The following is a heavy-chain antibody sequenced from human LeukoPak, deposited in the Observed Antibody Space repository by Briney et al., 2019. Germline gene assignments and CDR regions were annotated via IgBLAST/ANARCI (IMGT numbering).Heavy chain of an antibody. CDR1: GFSFSSYW. CDR3: ARDGGFFDY. CDR2: INNDGRNT. V-gene: IGHV3-74*01. J-gene: IGHJ4*02. Sequence: GGSLRLSCAASGFSFSSYWMHWVRQAPGKGLVWVSRINNDGRNTNYADSVKGRFTISRDNAKNMLYLQMDNLRAEDTATYYCARDGGFFDYWGQGTLVTVSS. D-gene: IGHD3-16*01.